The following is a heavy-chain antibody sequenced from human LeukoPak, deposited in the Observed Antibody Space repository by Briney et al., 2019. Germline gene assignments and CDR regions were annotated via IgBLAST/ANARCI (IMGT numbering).Heavy chain of an antibody. D-gene: IGHD5-12*01. J-gene: IGHJ6*02. CDR3: ARPLVVATIQTDYYGMDV. V-gene: IGHV3-7*01. Sequence: PGGSLRLSCAASGFTFSSYWMSWVRQAPGKGLEWVANIKQDGSENYYVDSVKGRFTISRDNAKNSLYLQMNSLRAEDTAVYYCARPLVVATIQTDYYGMDVWGQGTTVTVSS. CDR1: GFTFSSYW. CDR2: IKQDGSEN.